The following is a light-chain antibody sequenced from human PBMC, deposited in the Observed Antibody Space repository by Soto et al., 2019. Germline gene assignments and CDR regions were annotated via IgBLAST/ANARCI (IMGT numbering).Light chain of an antibody. V-gene: IGKV3-15*01. CDR3: QQYNNWPSWT. Sequence: EKVGTQSPANLSMSPGERATLSCRTSQSVSSSLAWYNKKPGQAPRLPIYGASNRATGIPARISGSGSGTEFTLTISSMQSADVAVSYRQQYNNWPSWTFGQGTKLEIK. CDR2: GAS. J-gene: IGKJ1*01. CDR1: QSVSSS.